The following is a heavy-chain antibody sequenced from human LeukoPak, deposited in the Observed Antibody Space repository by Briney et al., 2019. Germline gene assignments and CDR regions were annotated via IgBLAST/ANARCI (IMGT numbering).Heavy chain of an antibody. J-gene: IGHJ2*01. D-gene: IGHD1-7*01. Sequence: SETLSLTCTVSGGSINSGSFYWTWIRQPAGKGLEWIGRIYTSGSTNYNPSLKSRVTISLDTSKNQFSLKLSSATAADTAVYYRARDLNLGGDYWYFDLWGRGTLVTVSS. CDR1: GGSINSGSFY. CDR3: ARDLNLGGDYWYFDL. V-gene: IGHV4-61*02. CDR2: IYTSGST.